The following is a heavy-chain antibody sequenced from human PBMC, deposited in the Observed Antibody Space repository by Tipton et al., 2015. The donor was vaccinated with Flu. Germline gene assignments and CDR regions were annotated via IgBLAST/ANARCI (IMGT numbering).Heavy chain of an antibody. CDR1: GFTFSNYG. Sequence: SLRLSCVASGFTFSNYGMHWVRQAPGKGLEWVAVIWYDGSNKYYADSVKGRFTISRDNSKNTVYLQMNSLRAEDTAVYYCARMSSDSDAFDVWGLGTMVIVSS. D-gene: IGHD3-22*01. J-gene: IGHJ3*01. V-gene: IGHV3-33*01. CDR2: IWYDGSNK. CDR3: ARMSSDSDAFDV.